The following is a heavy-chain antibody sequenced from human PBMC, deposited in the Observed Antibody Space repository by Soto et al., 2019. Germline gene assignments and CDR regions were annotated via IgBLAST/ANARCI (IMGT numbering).Heavy chain of an antibody. CDR1: GFTFSSYA. Sequence: PGESLKISCSASGFTFSSYAMSWVRQAPGKGLEWVSAISGSGGSTYYADSVKGRFTISRDNSKNTLYLQMNSLRAEDTAVYYCAKECKEWNYYDSSGSPRAGNWFDRWGQRTLVT. D-gene: IGHD3-22*01. J-gene: IGHJ5*02. CDR2: ISGSGGST. V-gene: IGHV3-23*01. CDR3: AKECKEWNYYDSSGSPRAGNWFDR.